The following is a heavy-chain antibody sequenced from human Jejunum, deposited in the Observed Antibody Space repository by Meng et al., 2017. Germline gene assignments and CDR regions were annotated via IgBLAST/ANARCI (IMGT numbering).Heavy chain of an antibody. D-gene: IGHD2-8*02. V-gene: IGHV3-11*04. Sequence: GESLKISCATSGFTFGDSYMSWIRQAPGKGLEWVSSISGFGSTIYYAASVRGRFTISRDNAKNSLYLQMNSLRAEDTAMYFCARDPRGILGASWRWNYYFDSWGQGTLVTVSS. J-gene: IGHJ4*02. CDR2: ISGFGSTI. CDR3: ARDPRGILGASWRWNYYFDS. CDR1: GFTFGDSY.